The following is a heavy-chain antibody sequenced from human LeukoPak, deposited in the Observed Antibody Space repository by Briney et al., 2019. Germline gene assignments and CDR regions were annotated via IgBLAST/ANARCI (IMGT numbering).Heavy chain of an antibody. J-gene: IGHJ6*02. V-gene: IGHV3-53*01. CDR3: ARDRRQSGDGDV. CDR1: RFTVSSNY. Sequence: GGSLRLSCAASRFTVSSNYMSWVRQAPGKGLEWVSVIYSGGSTYYADSVKGRFTISRDNSKNTLYLQMNSLRAEDTAVYYCARDRRQSGDGDVWGQGTTVTVSS. CDR2: IYSGGST. D-gene: IGHD2-21*02.